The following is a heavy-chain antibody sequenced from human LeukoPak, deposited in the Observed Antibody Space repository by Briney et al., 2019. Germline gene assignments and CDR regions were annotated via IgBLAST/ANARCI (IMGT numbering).Heavy chain of an antibody. CDR2: ISYDGSNK. Sequence: GRSLRLSCAASGFTFSSYGMHWVRQAPGKGLEWVAVISYDGSNKYYADSVKGRFTISRDNSKNTLYLQMNSLRAEDTAVYYCAKGSITIFGVVSPWGQGTLVTVSS. V-gene: IGHV3-30*18. D-gene: IGHD3-3*01. CDR1: GFTFSSYG. J-gene: IGHJ5*02. CDR3: AKGSITIFGVVSP.